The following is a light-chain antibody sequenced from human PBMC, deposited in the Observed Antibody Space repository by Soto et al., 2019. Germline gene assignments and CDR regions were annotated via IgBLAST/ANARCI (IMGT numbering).Light chain of an antibody. CDR1: QSLSTSY. Sequence: EIVLTQSPGTLSLSPGERATLSCRASQSLSTSYLAWYQQKPGQAPRLLVRGAFSRVSGIPDRFSGSGSGTDFTLTISRLEPEDVAVYVCQQYESSLITFGQGTRLDIK. J-gene: IGKJ5*01. V-gene: IGKV3-20*01. CDR2: GAF. CDR3: QQYESSLIT.